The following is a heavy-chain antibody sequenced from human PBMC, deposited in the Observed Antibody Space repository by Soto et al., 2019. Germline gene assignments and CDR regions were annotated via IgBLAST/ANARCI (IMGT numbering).Heavy chain of an antibody. CDR2: ISSSSSYI. V-gene: IGHV3-21*01. D-gene: IGHD5-12*01. J-gene: IGHJ6*02. CDR1: GFTFSSYS. CDR3: ARGRDGYNLEYYYYGMDV. Sequence: PGGSLRLSCAASGFTFSSYSMNWVRQAPGKGLEWVSSISSSSSYIYYADSVKGRFTISRDNAKNSLYLQMNSLRAEDTAVYYCARGRDGYNLEYYYYGMDVWGQGTTVTVSS.